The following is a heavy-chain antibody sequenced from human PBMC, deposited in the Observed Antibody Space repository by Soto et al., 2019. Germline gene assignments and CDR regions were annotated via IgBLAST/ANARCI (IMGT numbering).Heavy chain of an antibody. V-gene: IGHV2-5*02. CDR3: AHLGRITGTTDY. Sequence: QITLKESGPTLVKPTQTLTLTCIFSGFSLSTSGVGVAWIRQPPGKALEWLALIYWDDDKRYSPSLKSRLTITKHTSKNQVVLTMTNMDPVDTASYYCAHLGRITGTTDYWGQGTLVTVSS. D-gene: IGHD1-7*01. J-gene: IGHJ4*02. CDR2: IYWDDDK. CDR1: GFSLSTSGVG.